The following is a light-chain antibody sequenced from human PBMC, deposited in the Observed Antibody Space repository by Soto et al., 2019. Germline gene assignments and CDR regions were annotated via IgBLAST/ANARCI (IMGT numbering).Light chain of an antibody. CDR2: HAS. CDR3: PQYNSYLT. CDR1: QSIDRW. J-gene: IGKJ4*01. Sequence: QRTQCASARRAAVGGRARRTCRASQSIDRWLAWYQQRPGKAPKILIYHASSLETGVTSRLRGTGSGPEFNLTISSLQPADPATYSCPQYNSYLTVAGGTQLDIK. V-gene: IGKV1-5*01.